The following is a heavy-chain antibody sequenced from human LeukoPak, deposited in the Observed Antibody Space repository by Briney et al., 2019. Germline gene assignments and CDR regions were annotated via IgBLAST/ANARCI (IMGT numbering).Heavy chain of an antibody. CDR1: GFTFSSYA. V-gene: IGHV3-23*01. Sequence: GGSLRLSCTASGFTFSSYAMSWVRQAPGKGLEWVSAISGSGGSTYYADSVKGRFTISRDNSKNTLYLQMNSLRAEDTAVYYCAKPGVAKDYYDSSGYYYGAFDIWGQGTMVTVSS. CDR3: AKPGVAKDYYDSSGYYYGAFDI. CDR2: ISGSGGST. J-gene: IGHJ3*02. D-gene: IGHD3-22*01.